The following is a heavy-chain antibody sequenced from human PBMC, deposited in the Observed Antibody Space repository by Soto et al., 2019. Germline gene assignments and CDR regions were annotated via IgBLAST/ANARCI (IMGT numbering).Heavy chain of an antibody. CDR1: GGTFSSYA. D-gene: IGHD3-22*01. CDR3: ARDPGRAYYYDSSGSYYYYYGMDV. J-gene: IGHJ6*02. V-gene: IGHV1-69*01. Sequence: QVQLVQSGAEVKKPGSSVNVSCKASGGTFSSYAISWVRQAPGQGLEWMGGIIPIFGTANYAQKFQGRVTITADESTSTAYMELSSLRSEDTAVYYCARDPGRAYYYDSSGSYYYYYGMDVWGQGTTVTVSS. CDR2: IIPIFGTA.